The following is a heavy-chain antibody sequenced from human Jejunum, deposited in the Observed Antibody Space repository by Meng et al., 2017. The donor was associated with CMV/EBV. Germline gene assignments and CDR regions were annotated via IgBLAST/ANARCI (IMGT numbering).Heavy chain of an antibody. Sequence: SCAASGFNFNIFSMSWVRQAPGKGLEWVASIRQDGSEKYYVDIVKGRFTISRDNAKNSLYLQMNSLRVEDTAMYYCAEGIASRLRGQGTMVTVSS. D-gene: IGHD6-6*01. CDR3: AEGIASRL. CDR2: IRQDGSEK. CDR1: GFNFNIFS. J-gene: IGHJ4*02. V-gene: IGHV3-7*01.